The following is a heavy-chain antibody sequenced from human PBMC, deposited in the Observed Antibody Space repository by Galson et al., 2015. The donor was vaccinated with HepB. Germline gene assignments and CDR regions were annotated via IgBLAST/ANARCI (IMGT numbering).Heavy chain of an antibody. D-gene: IGHD6-13*01. CDR3: RYSSSWCSVCGAFDI. CDR2: ISYDGSNK. CDR1: GFTFSSYA. Sequence: SLRLSCAASGFTFSSYAMHWVRQAPGKGLEWVAVISYDGSNKYYADSVKGRFTISRDNSKNTLYLQMNSLRAEDTAVYAGRYSSSWCSVCGAFDIWGQGTMVTVSS. J-gene: IGHJ3*02. V-gene: IGHV3-30-3*01.